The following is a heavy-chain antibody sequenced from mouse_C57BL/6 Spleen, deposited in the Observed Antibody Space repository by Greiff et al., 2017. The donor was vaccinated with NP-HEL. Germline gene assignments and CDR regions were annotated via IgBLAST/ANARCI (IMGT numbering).Heavy chain of an antibody. V-gene: IGHV1-61*01. J-gene: IGHJ3*01. CDR3: ARGRDYYGSSFAY. CDR2: IYPSDSET. D-gene: IGHD1-1*01. Sequence: QVQLKQPGAELVRPGSSVKLSCKASGYTFTSYWMDWVKQRPGQGLEWIGNIYPSDSETHYNQKFKDKATLTVDKSSSTAYMQLSSLTSEDSAVYYCARGRDYYGSSFAYWGQGTLVTVSA. CDR1: GYTFTSYW.